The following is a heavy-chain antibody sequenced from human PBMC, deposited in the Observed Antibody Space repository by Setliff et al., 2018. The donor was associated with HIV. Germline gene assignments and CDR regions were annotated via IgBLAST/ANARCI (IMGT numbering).Heavy chain of an antibody. J-gene: IGHJ6*03. CDR2: TYYSGST. Sequence: SETLSLTCTVSGGSISSYYWSWIRQPPGRGLEWIGYTYYSGSTNYNPSLKSRVTISVDTSKNQFSLKLSSVTAADTAVYYCARPRSGTYRGHYYYYMDVWGKGTTVTVSS. V-gene: IGHV4-59*01. CDR3: ARPRSGTYRGHYYYYMDV. D-gene: IGHD3-10*01. CDR1: GGSISSYY.